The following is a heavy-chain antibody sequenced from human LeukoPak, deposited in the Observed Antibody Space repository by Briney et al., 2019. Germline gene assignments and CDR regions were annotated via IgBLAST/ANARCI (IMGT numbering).Heavy chain of an antibody. Sequence: ASVKVSCKASGYIFTDYYMHWVRQAPGQELGWMGRINPNSGGTNYAQKFQGRVTMTRDTSISTAYTELSSLRAEDTAVYYCARVYSSGWPFDYWGQGTLVTVSS. V-gene: IGHV1/OR15-1*01. D-gene: IGHD6-25*01. J-gene: IGHJ4*02. CDR2: INPNSGGT. CDR1: GYIFTDYY. CDR3: ARVYSSGWPFDY.